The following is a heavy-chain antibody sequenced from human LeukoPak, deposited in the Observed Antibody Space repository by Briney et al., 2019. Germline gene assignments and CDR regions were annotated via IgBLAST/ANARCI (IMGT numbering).Heavy chain of an antibody. J-gene: IGHJ4*02. CDR2: TSGSGSST. CDR3: ARTVGATLGGYFDY. V-gene: IGHV3-23*01. D-gene: IGHD1-26*01. Sequence: GGSLRLSCAASGFTFSSYAMSWVRQAPGKGLEWVSGTSGSGSSTYYADSVKGRFTISRDNSKNTLYLQMNSLRAEDTAVYYCARTVGATLGGYFDYWGQGTLVTVSS. CDR1: GFTFSSYA.